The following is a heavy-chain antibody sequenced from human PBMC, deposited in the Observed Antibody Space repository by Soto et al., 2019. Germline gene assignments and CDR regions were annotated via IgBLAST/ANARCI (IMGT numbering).Heavy chain of an antibody. V-gene: IGHV1-46*01. D-gene: IGHD5-18*01. Sequence: QVQLVQSGAEVRKPWASVKVSCTASGYAFASYYIQWVRQAPGQGLEWMGIINPRGGITSYAQKSQGRLPMTRDTSANTVYMELSILPSEDTAGYYWARLGCSYGGSNGGWDFWGQGTRVTVS. J-gene: IGHJ4*02. CDR1: GYAFASYY. CDR2: INPRGGIT. CDR3: ARLGCSYGGSNGGWDF.